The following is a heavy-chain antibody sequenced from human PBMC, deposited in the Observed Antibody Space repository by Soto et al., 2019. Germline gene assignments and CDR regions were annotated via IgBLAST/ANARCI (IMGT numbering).Heavy chain of an antibody. CDR1: GDTFSSYA. CDR3: ARDGSGYRSRASPMDV. V-gene: IGHV1-69*01. J-gene: IGHJ6*02. D-gene: IGHD3-22*01. Sequence: QVQLVQSGAEVKKPGSSVKVSCKASGDTFSSYAISWVRQAPGHGLEWMGGINPIFGTANYGQKFQGRVTITADESTGTAYMELSSLRSEDTAVYYCARDGSGYRSRASPMDVWGQGTTVTVSS. CDR2: INPIFGTA.